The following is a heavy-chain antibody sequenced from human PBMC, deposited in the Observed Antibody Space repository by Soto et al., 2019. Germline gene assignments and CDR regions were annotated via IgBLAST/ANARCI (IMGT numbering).Heavy chain of an antibody. CDR1: GFTFSSYE. CDR3: ARDFVNYGMDV. V-gene: IGHV3-48*03. CDR2: VSSSGSTT. D-gene: IGHD3-3*01. Sequence: EVQLVESGGGLVQPGRSLRLSCAASGFTFSSYELNWVRQAPGKGPEWVSYVSSSGSTTHYADSVKGRFTISRDNTNNSLYLQRNSLRADDTAVYYCARDFVNYGMDVWGQWTTVTVSS. J-gene: IGHJ6*02.